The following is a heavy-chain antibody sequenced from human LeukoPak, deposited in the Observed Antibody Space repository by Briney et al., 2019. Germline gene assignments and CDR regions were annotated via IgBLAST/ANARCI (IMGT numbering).Heavy chain of an antibody. Sequence: ASVKVSCTASGYTFNGYYIHWVRHAPGQGLEWMGWINPNNGGTNYAQKFQGRVTMTRDTSISTAYVELSSLTSDDTAVYYCAIQPWGSGNNWYFDLWGRGTLVTVSS. D-gene: IGHD7-27*01. CDR3: AIQPWGSGNNWYFDL. CDR2: INPNNGGT. J-gene: IGHJ2*01. CDR1: GYTFNGYY. V-gene: IGHV1-2*02.